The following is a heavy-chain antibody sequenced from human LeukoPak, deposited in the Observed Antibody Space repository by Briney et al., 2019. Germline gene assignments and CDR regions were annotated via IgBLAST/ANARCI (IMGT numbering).Heavy chain of an antibody. CDR2: INHNGST. J-gene: IGHJ6*02. CDR3: ARLNVVVPAASYYYYGMDV. Sequence: PSETLSLTCAVYGGSFSGYYWSWIRQPPGKGLEWIGEINHNGSTNYNPSLKSRVTISVDTSKNQFSLKLSSVTAADTAVYYCARLNVVVPAASYYYYGMDVWGQGTTVTVSS. D-gene: IGHD2-2*01. CDR1: GGSFSGYY. V-gene: IGHV4-34*01.